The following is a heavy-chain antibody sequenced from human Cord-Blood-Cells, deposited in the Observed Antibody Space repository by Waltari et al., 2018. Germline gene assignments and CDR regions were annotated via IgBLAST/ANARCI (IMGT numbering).Heavy chain of an antibody. V-gene: IGHV3-23*01. D-gene: IGHD4-17*01. Sequence: EVQLLESGGGLVQPGGSLRCSCAASGFTFSSYAMRWVGQAPGKGLEWVSAISGSGVSTYYADSVKGRFTISRDNSKNALYLQMNSLRAEDTAVYYCAKDHLTVTLYYFDYWGQGTLVTVSS. J-gene: IGHJ4*02. CDR1: GFTFSSYA. CDR3: AKDHLTVTLYYFDY. CDR2: ISGSGVST.